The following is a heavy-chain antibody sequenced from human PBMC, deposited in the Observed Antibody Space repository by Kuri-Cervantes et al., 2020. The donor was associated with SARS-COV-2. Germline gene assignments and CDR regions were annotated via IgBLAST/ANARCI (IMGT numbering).Heavy chain of an antibody. CDR1: GFTFSSYG. CDR2: ISYDGSNK. D-gene: IGHD5-18*01. J-gene: IGHJ4*02. V-gene: IGHV3-30*18. CDR3: AKDRNPSWIQAWFDY. Sequence: LSLTCAASGFTFSSYGMHWVRQAPGKGLEWVAVISYDGSNKYYADSVKGRFTISRDNSKNTLYLQMNSLRAEDTAVYYCAKDRNPSWIQAWFDYWGQGTLVTVSS.